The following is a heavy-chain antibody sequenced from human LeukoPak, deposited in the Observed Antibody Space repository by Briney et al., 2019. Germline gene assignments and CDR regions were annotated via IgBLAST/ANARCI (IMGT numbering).Heavy chain of an antibody. V-gene: IGHV3-73*01. CDR3: SRPLIPSAVYDDL. J-gene: IGHJ5*02. CDR2: IRSKANNYST. CDR1: GFSFSVST. D-gene: IGHD2-2*01. Sequence: PGGSLRLSCAASGFSFSVSTIHWVHQASGKGLEWVGRIRSKANNYSTAYGASVQGRFTISRDDSNNTAYLVMNSLKAEDTAVYYCSRPLIPSAVYDDLWGLGTLVTVSS.